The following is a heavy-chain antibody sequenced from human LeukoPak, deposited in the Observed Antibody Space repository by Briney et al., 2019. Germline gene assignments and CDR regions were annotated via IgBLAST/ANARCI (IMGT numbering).Heavy chain of an antibody. CDR1: GFTFSDYY. CDR2: ISSSSSYT. V-gene: IGHV3-11*06. Sequence: GGSLRLSCAASGFTFSDYYMSWIRQAPGKRLEWVSYISSSSSYTNYTDSVKGRFTISRDNAKNSLYLQMNSLRAEDTAVYYCARAWIQLWNPYYYYGMDVWGKGTTVTVSS. CDR3: ARAWIQLWNPYYYYGMDV. J-gene: IGHJ6*04. D-gene: IGHD5-18*01.